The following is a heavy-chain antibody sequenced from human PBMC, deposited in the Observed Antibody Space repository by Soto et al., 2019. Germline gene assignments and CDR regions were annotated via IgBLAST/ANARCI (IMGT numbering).Heavy chain of an antibody. Sequence: PSETLSLTCTVSGGSVSSGRYYWSWIRQPPGKGLEWIGYIYYSGSTNYNPSLKSRVTISVDTSKNQFSLKLSSVTAADTAVYYCATSRYGSGSWFWFDPWGQGTLVTVSS. V-gene: IGHV4-61*01. CDR1: GGSVSSGRYY. CDR3: ATSRYGSGSWFWFDP. CDR2: IYYSGST. D-gene: IGHD3-10*01. J-gene: IGHJ5*02.